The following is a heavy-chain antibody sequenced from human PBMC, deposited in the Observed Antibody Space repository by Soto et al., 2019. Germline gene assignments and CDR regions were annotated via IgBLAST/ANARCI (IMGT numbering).Heavy chain of an antibody. V-gene: IGHV1-18*01. CDR3: ARDYTVTTTSYYYYYMDV. J-gene: IGHJ6*03. Sequence: ASVKVSCKASGYTFTSYGISWVRQAPGQGLEWMGWISAYNGNTNYAQKLQGRVTMTTDTSTSTAYMELRSLRSDDTAVYYCARDYTVTTTSYYYYYMDVWGKGTTVTVSS. D-gene: IGHD4-17*01. CDR1: GYTFTSYG. CDR2: ISAYNGNT.